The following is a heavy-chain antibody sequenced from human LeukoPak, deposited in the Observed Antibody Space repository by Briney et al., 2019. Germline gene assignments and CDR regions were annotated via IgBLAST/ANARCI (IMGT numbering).Heavy chain of an antibody. CDR3: ARGRNWFDP. CDR2: IYYSGST. V-gene: IGHV4-30-4*08. CDR1: GGSISSGGYY. Sequence: PSETLSLTCTVSGGSISSGGYYWSWIRQPPGRGLEWIGYIYYSGSTYYNPSLKSRVTISVDTSENQFSLKLSSVTAADTAVYYCARGRNWFDPWGQGTLVTVSS. D-gene: IGHD2-15*01. J-gene: IGHJ5*02.